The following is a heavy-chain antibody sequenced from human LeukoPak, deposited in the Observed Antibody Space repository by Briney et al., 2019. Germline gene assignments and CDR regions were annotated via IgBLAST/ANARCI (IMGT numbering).Heavy chain of an antibody. CDR3: AKDINIVLMVYAIGTIDY. J-gene: IGHJ4*02. CDR1: GFTVSSNY. V-gene: IGHV3-23*01. D-gene: IGHD2-8*01. CDR2: ISGSGGGT. Sequence: GGSLRLSCAASGFTVSSNYMSWVRQAPGKELEWVSAISGSGGGTYYADSVKGRFTISRDNSKNTLYLQMNSLRAEDTAVYYCAKDINIVLMVYAIGTIDYWGQGTLVTVSS.